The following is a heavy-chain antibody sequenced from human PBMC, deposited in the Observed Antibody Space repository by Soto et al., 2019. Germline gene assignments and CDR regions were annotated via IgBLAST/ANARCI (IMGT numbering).Heavy chain of an antibody. J-gene: IGHJ6*02. CDR2: TYYRSKWYN. D-gene: IGHD6-19*01. CDR3: AREAIAVAGLYYYYCGMDV. V-gene: IGHV6-1*01. CDR1: GDSVSSNSAA. Sequence: SQTLSLTCVISGDSVSSNSAAWNWIRQSPSRGLEWLGRTYYRSKWYNDYAVSVKSRITINPDTSKNQFSLQLNSVTPEDTAVYYCAREAIAVAGLYYYYCGMDVWGQGTTVTASS.